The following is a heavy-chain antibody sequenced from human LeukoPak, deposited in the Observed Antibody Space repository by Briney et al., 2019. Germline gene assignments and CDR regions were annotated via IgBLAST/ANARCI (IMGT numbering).Heavy chain of an antibody. Sequence: ASVKVSCKASGYSFTTYGMNWVPQAPGQGLEWMGIINPSSGGTIYAQKFQGRVTMTRDTSTTTVYMELSSLGSEDTAVYYCAREWPHTYRFDPWGQGTLVTVSS. D-gene: IGHD5-12*01. CDR3: AREWPHTYRFDP. CDR1: GYSFTTYG. J-gene: IGHJ5*02. V-gene: IGHV1-46*01. CDR2: INPSSGGT.